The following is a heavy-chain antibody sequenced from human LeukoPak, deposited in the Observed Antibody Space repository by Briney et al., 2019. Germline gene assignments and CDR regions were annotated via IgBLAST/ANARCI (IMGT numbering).Heavy chain of an antibody. V-gene: IGHV3-30*18. CDR2: ISNDATKK. D-gene: IGHD1-26*01. CDR1: GFTFSTYA. J-gene: IGHJ5*02. CDR3: AKAPRSSGASENNWFDP. Sequence: GGSLRLSCAASGFTFSTYAMHWVRQAPGKGLEWVAVISNDATKKYYADSVKGRSTISRDNSENTLYLQMNSLRAEDTAVYYCAKAPRSSGASENNWFDPWGQGTLVTVSS.